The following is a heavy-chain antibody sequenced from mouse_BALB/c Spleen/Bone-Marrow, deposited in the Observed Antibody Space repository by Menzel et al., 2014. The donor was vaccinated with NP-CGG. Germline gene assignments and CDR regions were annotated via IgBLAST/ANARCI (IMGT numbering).Heavy chain of an antibody. CDR3: ASERYSGCLFDY. Sequence: EVKLQESGPGLVKPSQSLSLTCSVTGSSITSGYYWNLIRQFPGNKLEWMGYISYDGSNNYNPSLKNRISITRGACKIKFFRRMNSETPEDTDTYNCASERYSGCLFDYWGQGTPLTVTS. CDR1: GSSITSGYY. CDR2: ISYDGSN. V-gene: IGHV3-6*02. J-gene: IGHJ2*01. D-gene: IGHD1-1*02.